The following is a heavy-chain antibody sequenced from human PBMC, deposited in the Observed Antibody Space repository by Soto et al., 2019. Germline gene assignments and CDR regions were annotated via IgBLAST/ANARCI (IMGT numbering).Heavy chain of an antibody. CDR1: GYTFTSYG. Sequence: GASVKVSCKASGYTFTSYGISWVRQAPGQGLEWMGWISAYNGNTNYAQKLQGRVTMTTDTSTSTAYMELRSLRSEDTAVYYCASGSYCSSTSCYGGYYYYYGMDVWGQGTTVTVSS. CDR3: ASGSYCSSTSCYGGYYYYYGMDV. V-gene: IGHV1-18*04. J-gene: IGHJ6*02. CDR2: ISAYNGNT. D-gene: IGHD2-2*01.